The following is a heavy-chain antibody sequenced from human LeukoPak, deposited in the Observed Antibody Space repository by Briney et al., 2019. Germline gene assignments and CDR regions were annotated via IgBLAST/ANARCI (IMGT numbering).Heavy chain of an antibody. CDR1: SYTFTNYG. Sequence: ASVKVSCKASSYTFTNYGLSWARQAPGQGLEWMGWISTYNGNTNYAQKFQGRVTMTTDTSTSTGYMEMRSLRSDDTAVYYCARGGVSNSWYRTPDYWGQGTLVTVSS. V-gene: IGHV1-18*01. D-gene: IGHD6-13*01. CDR3: ARGGVSNSWYRTPDY. CDR2: ISTYNGNT. J-gene: IGHJ4*02.